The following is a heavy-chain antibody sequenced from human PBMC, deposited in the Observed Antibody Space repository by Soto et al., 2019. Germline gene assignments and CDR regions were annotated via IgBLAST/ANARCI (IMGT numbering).Heavy chain of an antibody. V-gene: IGHV3-23*01. Sequence: GGSLRLSCAASGFTFSSYAMNWVRQAPGKGLEWVSAISNSGGNTYYADSVKGRFTISRDNSKNTLYLQMNSLRTEDTAVYDGAKSGSHSYFDNWGQGTLVTVSS. J-gene: IGHJ4*02. D-gene: IGHD1-26*01. CDR1: GFTFSSYA. CDR2: ISNSGGNT. CDR3: AKSGSHSYFDN.